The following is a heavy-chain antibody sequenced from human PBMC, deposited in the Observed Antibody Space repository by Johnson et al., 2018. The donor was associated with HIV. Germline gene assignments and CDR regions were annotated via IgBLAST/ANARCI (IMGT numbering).Heavy chain of an antibody. D-gene: IGHD2-15*01. CDR1: GFTFSSNG. V-gene: IGHV3-33*03. CDR2: IYDDGSDI. CDR3: ASCWATEAFDI. J-gene: IGHJ3*02. Sequence: QVQLVESGGGVVQPGRSLRLSCAASGFTFSSNGMLWVRQAPDKGLVWVAVIYDDGSDITYADSVKGRFTISRDNSKNTLYLQMNSLRAEDTAVYYCASCWATEAFDIWGQGTMVTVSS.